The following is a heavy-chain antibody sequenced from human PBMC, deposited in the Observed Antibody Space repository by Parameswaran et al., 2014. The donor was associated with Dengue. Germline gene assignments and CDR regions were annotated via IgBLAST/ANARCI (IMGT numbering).Heavy chain of an antibody. Sequence: WVRQAPGQGLEWMGIINPSGGSTSYAQKFQGRVTMTRDTSTSTVYMELSSLRSEDTAVYYCARDPTAYSSGWYNWFDPWGQGTLVTVSS. J-gene: IGHJ5*02. D-gene: IGHD6-19*01. CDR2: INPSGGST. V-gene: IGHV1-46*01. CDR3: ARDPTAYSSGWYNWFDP.